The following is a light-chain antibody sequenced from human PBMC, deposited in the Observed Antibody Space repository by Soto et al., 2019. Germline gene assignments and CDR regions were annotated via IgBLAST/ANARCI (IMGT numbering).Light chain of an antibody. J-gene: IGLJ1*01. CDR3: SSYTSSSTDV. CDR2: DVS. CDR1: SSDVGGYNY. V-gene: IGLV2-14*01. Sequence: QSALTQPASVSGSPGQSITISCTGTSSDVGGYNYVSWYQQHPGKAPKLMIYDVSHRPSGVSNRFSGSKSGNTAPLTISGLQAEDEADYYCSSYTSSSTDVFGTGTKLTVL.